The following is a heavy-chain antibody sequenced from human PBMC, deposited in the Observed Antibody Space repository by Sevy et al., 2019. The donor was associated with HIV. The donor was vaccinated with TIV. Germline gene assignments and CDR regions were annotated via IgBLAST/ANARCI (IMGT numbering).Heavy chain of an antibody. CDR1: GGSINDQC. CDR2: TCDSGAT. J-gene: IGHJ3*01. D-gene: IGHD7-27*01. V-gene: IGHV4-59*11. Sequence: SESLSLTCTVSGGSINDQCWSWIRLPPGKGLEWIGYTCDSGATNYNPSLKSRLTISIDKSKSQFSLKLTSVTAADTAVYYCGRDKWGSVDFWGQGTMVTVSS. CDR3: GRDKWGSVDF.